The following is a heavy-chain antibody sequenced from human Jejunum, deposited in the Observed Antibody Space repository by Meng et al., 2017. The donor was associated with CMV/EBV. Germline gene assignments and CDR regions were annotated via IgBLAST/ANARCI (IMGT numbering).Heavy chain of an antibody. D-gene: IGHD5-12*01. Sequence: ASGYTFTGYYMHWVRQAPGQGPEWMGWINPNSGDTTYPQQFQGRVTMTRDTSISTAYMELSSLRSDDTAVYYCATSSSGFDFWTDYWGQGTLVTV. CDR2: INPNSGDT. CDR1: GYTFTGYY. CDR3: ATSSSGFDFWTDY. V-gene: IGHV1-2*02. J-gene: IGHJ4*02.